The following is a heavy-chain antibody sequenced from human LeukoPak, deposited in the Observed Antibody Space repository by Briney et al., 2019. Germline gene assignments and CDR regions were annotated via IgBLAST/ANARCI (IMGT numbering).Heavy chain of an antibody. CDR2: IYYSGST. V-gene: IGHV4-59*01. J-gene: IGHJ4*02. CDR3: ARARYGSSPFDY. Sequence: SETLSLTCTVSGGSISSSYWSWIRQPPGKGLDWIGYIYYSGSTNYNPSLKSRATISVDTSKNQFSLKLSSVTAADTAVYYCARARYGSSPFDYWGQGTLATVSS. D-gene: IGHD6-6*01. CDR1: GGSISSSY.